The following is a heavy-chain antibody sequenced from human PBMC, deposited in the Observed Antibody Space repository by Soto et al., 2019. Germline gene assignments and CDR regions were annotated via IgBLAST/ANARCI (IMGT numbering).Heavy chain of an antibody. J-gene: IGHJ6*02. Sequence: ASVKVSCKASGYTFTSYGISWVRQAPGQGLEWMGWVSAYNGNTNYAQKLQGRVTMTTDTSTSTAYMELRSLRSDDTAVYYCARRGYSSGWYEYYYYGMDVWGQGTTVTVSS. CDR2: VSAYNGNT. CDR1: GYTFTSYG. V-gene: IGHV1-18*04. CDR3: ARRGYSSGWYEYYYYGMDV. D-gene: IGHD6-13*01.